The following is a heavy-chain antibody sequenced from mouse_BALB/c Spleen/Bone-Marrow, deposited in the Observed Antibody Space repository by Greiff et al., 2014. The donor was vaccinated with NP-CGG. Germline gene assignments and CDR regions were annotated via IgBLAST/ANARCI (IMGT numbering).Heavy chain of an antibody. CDR3: ARGDGNYPFYAMDY. CDR1: GYAFSSYW. CDR2: IYPGDGDT. J-gene: IGHJ4*01. V-gene: IGHV1-80*01. D-gene: IGHD2-1*01. Sequence: QVQLQQSGAELVRPGSSVKISCKASGYAFSSYWMNWVKQRPGQGLEWIGQIYPGDGDTNYNGKFKGKATLTADKSSSTAYMQLSSLTSVDSAVYFCARGDGNYPFYAMDYWGQGTPVTVSS.